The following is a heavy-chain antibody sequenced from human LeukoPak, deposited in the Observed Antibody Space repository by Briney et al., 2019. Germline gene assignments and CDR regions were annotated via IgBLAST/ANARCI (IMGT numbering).Heavy chain of an antibody. CDR1: GFTFSSYG. Sequence: GGSLRLSCVASGFTFSSYGMHWVRQAPGKGLEWVAMISYDGSDKYYAESVKGRFTISRDNSKNTLYLQMNSLRDEDTAMYSCATLLLGVGGDYWGQGTLVPVSS. D-gene: IGHD2-15*01. CDR3: ATLLLGVGGDY. V-gene: IGHV3-30*03. CDR2: ISYDGSDK. J-gene: IGHJ4*02.